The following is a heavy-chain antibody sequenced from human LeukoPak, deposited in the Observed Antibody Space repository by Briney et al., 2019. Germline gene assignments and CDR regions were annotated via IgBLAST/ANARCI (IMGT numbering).Heavy chain of an antibody. CDR3: TSQQYYYDSSVWPEAFDY. V-gene: IGHV3-33*01. J-gene: IGHJ4*02. D-gene: IGHD3-22*01. CDR1: GFTFTNYG. CDR2: IWYDGSNK. Sequence: PGGSERLSCAASGFTFTNYGMHWVRQAPGKGLEWVAVIWYDGSNKYYSDSVKGRFTISRDNSKSTAYLQMNSLRAEDTAVYYCTSQQYYYDSSVWPEAFDYWGQGTLVTVSS.